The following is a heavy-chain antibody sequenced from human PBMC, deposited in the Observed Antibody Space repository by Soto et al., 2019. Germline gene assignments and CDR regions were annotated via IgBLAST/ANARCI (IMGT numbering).Heavy chain of an antibody. Sequence: SETLSLTCTVSGGSISSGGYYWSWIRQHPGKGLEWIGYIYYSGSTFYNPSLKSRVSITADTSKNRFSLKLSSVTAADTAVYYCSGDSRPWVWRDYWGQGTLVTVSS. J-gene: IGHJ4*02. CDR2: IYYSGST. D-gene: IGHD7-27*01. CDR1: GGSISSGGYY. CDR3: SGDSRPWVWRDY. V-gene: IGHV4-31*08.